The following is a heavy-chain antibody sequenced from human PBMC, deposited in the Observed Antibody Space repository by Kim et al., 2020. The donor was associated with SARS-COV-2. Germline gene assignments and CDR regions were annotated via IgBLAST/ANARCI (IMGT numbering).Heavy chain of an antibody. D-gene: IGHD5-18*01. CDR2: INSDGSST. CDR1: GFTFSSYW. J-gene: IGHJ4*02. Sequence: GGSLRLSCAASGFTFSSYWMHWVRQAPGKGLVWVSRINSDGSSTSYADSVKGRFTISRDNAKNTLYLQMNSLRAEDTAVYYCARVRDGYSKGAFDYWGQGTLVTVSS. CDR3: ARVRDGYSKGAFDY. V-gene: IGHV3-74*01.